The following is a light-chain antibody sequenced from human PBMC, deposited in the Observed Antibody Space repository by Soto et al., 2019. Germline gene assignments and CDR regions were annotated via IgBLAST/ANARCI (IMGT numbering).Light chain of an antibody. J-gene: IGKJ5*01. CDR2: AAS. Sequence: IQLTQSPSSLSASVGDRVTITCRASQGISSYLAWYQQKPGKAPKLLIYAASSLQSGVPSRFSGSGSGTDFTLTISRLEPEDFAVYYCQQYGSSPPTFGQGTRLEIK. V-gene: IGKV1-9*01. CDR1: QGISSY. CDR3: QQYGSSPPT.